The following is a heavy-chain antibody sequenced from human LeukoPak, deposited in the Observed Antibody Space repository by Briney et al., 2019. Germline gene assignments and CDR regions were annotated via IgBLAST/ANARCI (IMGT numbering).Heavy chain of an antibody. Sequence: SETLSLTCAVSGGSISSSNWWSWVRQPPGKGLEWIGEIYHSGSTNYNPSLKSRVTISVDKSKDQFSLKLSSVTAADTAVYYCARVSSGATTVDYWGQGTLVTVSS. CDR1: GGSISSSNW. J-gene: IGHJ4*02. CDR3: ARVSSGATTVDY. V-gene: IGHV4-4*02. CDR2: IYHSGST. D-gene: IGHD1-26*01.